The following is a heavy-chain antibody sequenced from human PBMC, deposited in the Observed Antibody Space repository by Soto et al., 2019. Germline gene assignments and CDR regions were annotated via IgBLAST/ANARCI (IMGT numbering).Heavy chain of an antibody. CDR1: GSTFSDFD. V-gene: IGHV1-8*01. CDR2: MNAKSGDT. D-gene: IGHD3-16*01. J-gene: IGHJ6*02. CDR3: ARGNPFNYAGFDV. Sequence: QAHLEQYGAEVKRPGASVKVSCKASGSTFSDFDIKWLRQASGQGPEWMGWMNAKSGDTFFAQRFQGKFNMTWDTSLSTAYMEVGSMTSDDTAMYYCARGNPFNYAGFDVWGQGTTVAVSS.